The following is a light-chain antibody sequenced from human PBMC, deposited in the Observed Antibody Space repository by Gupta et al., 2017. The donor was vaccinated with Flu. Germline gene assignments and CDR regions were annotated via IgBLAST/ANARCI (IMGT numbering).Light chain of an antibody. Sequence: LXXPXSVXXXPXQXXPISCTGTSSDVGGYSYVSWYQQHPGKAPKLMIYEVTDRPSGISNRFSGSKSGNTASLTVSGLQAEDEADYFCASYTTTSTWLFGGGTKLTVL. J-gene: IGLJ3*02. V-gene: IGLV2-14*01. CDR1: SSDVGGYSY. CDR3: ASYTTTSTWL. CDR2: EVT.